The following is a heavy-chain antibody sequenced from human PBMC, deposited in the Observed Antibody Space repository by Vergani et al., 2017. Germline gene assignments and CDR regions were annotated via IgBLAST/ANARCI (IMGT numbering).Heavy chain of an antibody. V-gene: IGHV3-21*01. D-gene: IGHD3-10*01. CDR2: ISSSSSYI. J-gene: IGHJ5*02. CDR1: GFTFSSYS. CDR3: ARGWFGESGNWFDP. Sequence: EVQLVESGGGLVKPGGSLRLSCAASGFTFSSYSMNWVRLAPGKGLEWVSSISSSSSYIYYADSVKGRFTISRDNAKNSLYLQMNSLRAEDTAVYYCARGWFGESGNWFDPWGQGTLVTVSS.